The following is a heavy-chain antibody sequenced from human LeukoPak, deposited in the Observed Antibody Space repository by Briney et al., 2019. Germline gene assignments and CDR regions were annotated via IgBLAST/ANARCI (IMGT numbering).Heavy chain of an antibody. CDR1: GFTFNTYP. Sequence: PGGSLRLSCAASGFTFNTYPLHWVRQAPGKGLEWVANIKQDGSERYYVDSVKGRFTISRDNAKNSLYLQMNSLRAEDTAVYFCARVRGGSCSSTSCQTGFDYWGQGTLVTVSS. J-gene: IGHJ4*02. V-gene: IGHV3-7*01. CDR3: ARVRGGSCSSTSCQTGFDY. D-gene: IGHD2-2*01. CDR2: IKQDGSER.